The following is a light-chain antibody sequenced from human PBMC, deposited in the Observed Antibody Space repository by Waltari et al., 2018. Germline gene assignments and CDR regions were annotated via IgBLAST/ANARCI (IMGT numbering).Light chain of an antibody. Sequence: QSVLTQPPSVSGAPGQRVTISCTGSSSNIGAGYDVHWYQQLPGTAPQPLIFVNGNRPSGVPDRFSGSKSGTSASLAITGLQPEDEADYYCQSYDSSLTGSVFGGGTKVTVL. J-gene: IGLJ2*01. CDR2: VNG. V-gene: IGLV1-40*01. CDR1: SSNIGAGYD. CDR3: QSYDSSLTGSV.